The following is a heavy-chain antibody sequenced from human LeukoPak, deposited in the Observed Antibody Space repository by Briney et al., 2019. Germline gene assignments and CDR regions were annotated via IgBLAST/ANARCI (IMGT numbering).Heavy chain of an antibody. Sequence: ASVKVSCKASGGTFSSYAISWVRQAPGQGLEWMGGIIPIFGTANYAQKFQGRVTITADESTSTAYMELSSLRSEDTAVYYCARVRKSRYDSSGYLDYWGQGTLVTVSS. J-gene: IGHJ4*02. CDR3: ARVRKSRYDSSGYLDY. D-gene: IGHD3-22*01. V-gene: IGHV1-69*13. CDR2: IIPIFGTA. CDR1: GGTFSSYA.